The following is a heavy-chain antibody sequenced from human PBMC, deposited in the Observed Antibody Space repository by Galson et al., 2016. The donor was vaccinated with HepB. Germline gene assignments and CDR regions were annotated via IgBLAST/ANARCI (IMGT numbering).Heavy chain of an antibody. CDR1: GFMFSVYP. J-gene: IGHJ3*01. V-gene: IGHV3-30*04. CDR2: ISFEGRTT. D-gene: IGHD2-15*01. CDR3: ARERERGSWSLHGLDV. Sequence: SLRLSCAASGFMFSVYPMYWVRQAPGKGLEWVAVISFEGRTTHYADSVRGRFIVSRDNYNNTLHLQMNSLRDDDTALYYCARERERGSWSLHGLDVWGQGTMVFVS.